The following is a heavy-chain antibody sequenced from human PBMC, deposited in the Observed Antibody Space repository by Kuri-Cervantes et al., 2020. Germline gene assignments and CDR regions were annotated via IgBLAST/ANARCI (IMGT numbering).Heavy chain of an antibody. CDR2: IYYSGST. Sequence: SETLSLTCTVSGGSISSYYWSWIRQPPGKGLEWIGYIYYSGSTYYNPSLKSRVTISVDTSKNQFSLKLSAVTAADTAVYYCARGLDYYGSGSSYWYFDLWGRGTLVTVSS. D-gene: IGHD3-10*01. CDR1: GGSISSYY. J-gene: IGHJ2*01. V-gene: IGHV4-59*13. CDR3: ARGLDYYGSGSSYWYFDL.